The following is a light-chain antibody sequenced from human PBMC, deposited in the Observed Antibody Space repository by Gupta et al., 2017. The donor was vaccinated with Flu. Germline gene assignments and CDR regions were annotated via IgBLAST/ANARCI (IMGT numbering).Light chain of an antibody. Sequence: VMLSCAATTGAVSAYNFLSWYQQHPGKAPKVLIYDASNRPSGVPDRFSGSKSGNTAALTLSGVQADDEADYYCCSSEGDYTHVVFGGGTKLTVL. CDR2: DAS. CDR1: TGAVSAYNF. V-gene: IGLV2-11*03. CDR3: CSSEGDYTHVV. J-gene: IGLJ2*01.